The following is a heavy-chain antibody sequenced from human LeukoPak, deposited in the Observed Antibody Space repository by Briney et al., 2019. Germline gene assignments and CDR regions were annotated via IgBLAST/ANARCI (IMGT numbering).Heavy chain of an antibody. D-gene: IGHD5-18*01. CDR1: GFTSSSYW. CDR3: ARGGLYSYGSFDY. Sequence: GGSLRLSCAAPGFTSSSYWMHWVRQAPGKGLVWVSRINSDGSSTSYADSVKDRFTISRDNAKNTLYLQMNSVRAGDTAVYYCARGGLYSYGSFDYWGQGTLVTVSS. J-gene: IGHJ4*02. V-gene: IGHV3-74*01. CDR2: INSDGSST.